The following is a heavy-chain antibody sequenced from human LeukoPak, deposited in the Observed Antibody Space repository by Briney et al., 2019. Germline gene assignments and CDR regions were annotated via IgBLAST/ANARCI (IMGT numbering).Heavy chain of an antibody. J-gene: IGHJ3*02. D-gene: IGHD6-19*01. V-gene: IGHV4-34*01. Sequence: KPSETLSLTCAVYGGSFSGYYWSWIRQPPGKGLEWIGEINHSGSTNYNPSLKSRVTISVDTSKNQFSLRLSSVTAADTAVYYCARAAPSGGSFNDVFDIWGQGTMVTVSS. CDR3: ARAAPSGGSFNDVFDI. CDR1: GGSFSGYY. CDR2: INHSGST.